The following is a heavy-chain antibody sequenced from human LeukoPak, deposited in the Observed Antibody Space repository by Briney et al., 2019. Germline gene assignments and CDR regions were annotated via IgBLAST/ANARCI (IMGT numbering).Heavy chain of an antibody. CDR3: AREGGKSYYYYYYMDV. Sequence: PSETLSLTCTVSGVSISSYYWSWIRQPPGKGLEWIGYIYYSGSTNYNPSLKSRVTISVDTSKNQFSLRLSSVTAADTAVYYCAREGGKSYYYYYYMDVWGKGTTVTVSS. V-gene: IGHV4-59*12. D-gene: IGHD3-16*01. J-gene: IGHJ6*03. CDR1: GVSISSYY. CDR2: IYYSGST.